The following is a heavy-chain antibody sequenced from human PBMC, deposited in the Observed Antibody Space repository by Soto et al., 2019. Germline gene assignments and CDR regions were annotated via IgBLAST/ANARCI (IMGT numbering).Heavy chain of an antibody. CDR3: AMVDVYVTPSPQDV. Sequence: ASVKVCCKTFGYTFTSYGIGWARQAPGQGLEWMGWINTYNGNTNYAQNLQGRVTLTTDTSTSTAYMELRGLRSNDTAIYYCAMVDVYVTPSPQDVWGQGTTVTVSS. D-gene: IGHD3-16*01. V-gene: IGHV1-18*01. CDR2: INTYNGNT. CDR1: GYTFTSYG. J-gene: IGHJ6*02.